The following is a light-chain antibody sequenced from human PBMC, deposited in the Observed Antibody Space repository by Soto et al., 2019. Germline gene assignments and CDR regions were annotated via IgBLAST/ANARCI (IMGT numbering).Light chain of an antibody. CDR3: CSYAGSSTWV. CDR1: SSDVGSYNL. CDR2: EGS. Sequence: QSVLTQPASVSGSPGQSITISCTGTSSDVGSYNLVSWYQQHPGKAPKVMIYEGSKRPSGVSNRFSGSKSDNTASLTISGLQAEDEADYYCCSYAGSSTWVFGGGTKLTVL. V-gene: IGLV2-23*01. J-gene: IGLJ3*02.